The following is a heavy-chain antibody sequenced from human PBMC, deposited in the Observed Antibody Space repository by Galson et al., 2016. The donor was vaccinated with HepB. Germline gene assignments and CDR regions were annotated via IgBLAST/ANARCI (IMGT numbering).Heavy chain of an antibody. CDR1: GFTLSTYS. J-gene: IGHJ4*02. CDR3: ARLLKGEWALLEYYFDY. V-gene: IGHV3-48*02. Sequence: SLRLSCAASGFTLSTYSMSWVRQAPGKGLEWVSYISSSSSTIYYADSVKGRFTISRDNAKKSLYLQMNSLRDEDTAVYYCARLLKGEWALLEYYFDYWGQGTLVTVSS. D-gene: IGHD1-26*01. CDR2: ISSSSSTI.